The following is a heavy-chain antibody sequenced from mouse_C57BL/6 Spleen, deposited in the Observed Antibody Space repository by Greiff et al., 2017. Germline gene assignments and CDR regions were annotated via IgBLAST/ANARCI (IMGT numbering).Heavy chain of an antibody. D-gene: IGHD2-1*01. J-gene: IGHJ4*01. CDR1: GYTFTSYW. CDR3: ARANLPPYYDAMDD. Sequence: QVQLQQPGAELVKPGASVKLSCKASGYTFTSYWMHWVKQRPGQGLEWIGMIHPNSGSTNYNAKFKSKATLTVDKSSSTAYMQLSSLTSENSAVYDGARANLPPYYDAMDDWGQGTSVTVSS. CDR2: IHPNSGST. V-gene: IGHV1-64*01.